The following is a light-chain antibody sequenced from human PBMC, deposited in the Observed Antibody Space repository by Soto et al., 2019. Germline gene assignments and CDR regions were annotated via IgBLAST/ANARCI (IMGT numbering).Light chain of an antibody. J-gene: IGKJ5*01. CDR1: QSITSY. V-gene: IGKV1-39*01. CDR3: QQTYKMPPT. Sequence: DIQMTQSPSSRSASVVNRVTITFRASQSITSYLNWYQQTPGQAPKLLIYASSSLQSGVPSRFSGSGSGTDFTLTISSLRPEDFAIYYCQQTYKMPPTFAHGTRLEIK. CDR2: ASS.